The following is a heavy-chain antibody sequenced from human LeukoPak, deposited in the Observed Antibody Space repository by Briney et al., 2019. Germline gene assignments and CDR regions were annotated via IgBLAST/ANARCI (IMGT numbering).Heavy chain of an antibody. Sequence: SETLSLTCAVYGGSFSGYYWSWIRQPPGKGLEWIGEINHSGSTNYNPSLKSRVTISVDTSKNQFSLKLSSVTAADTAVYYCARVAGPPGMYYDFWSGYFRPRYYYYMDVWGKGTTVTVSS. V-gene: IGHV4-34*01. D-gene: IGHD3-3*01. J-gene: IGHJ6*03. CDR1: GGSFSGYY. CDR3: ARVAGPPGMYYDFWSGYFRPRYYYYMDV. CDR2: INHSGST.